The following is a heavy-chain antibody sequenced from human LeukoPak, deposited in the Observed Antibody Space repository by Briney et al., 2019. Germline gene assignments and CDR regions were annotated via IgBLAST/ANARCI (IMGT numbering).Heavy chain of an antibody. D-gene: IGHD1-26*01. J-gene: IGHJ4*02. Sequence: QPGGSLTLSCSASGFTFSCCAMHWLRQAPGKGLEYVSGINDNGVTTHYGDYVKGRLTISRDNSKNTLYLQMSSLRAEDTAVYYCAKDLSGTSSFDYWGQGTLATVSS. CDR2: INDNGVTT. V-gene: IGHV3-64D*06. CDR1: GFTFSCCA. CDR3: AKDLSGTSSFDY.